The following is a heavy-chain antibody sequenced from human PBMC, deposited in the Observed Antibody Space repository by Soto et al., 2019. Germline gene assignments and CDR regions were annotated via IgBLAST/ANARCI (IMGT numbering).Heavy chain of an antibody. J-gene: IGHJ5*02. CDR2: ISSSSSYT. Sequence: GGSLRLSCAASGFTFSDYYMSWIRQAPGKGLEWVSYISSSSSYTNYADSVKGRFTISRDNAKNSLYLQMNSLRAEDTAVYYCARDVLRFLEWSTPKKYNWFDPWGQGTLVTVSS. D-gene: IGHD3-3*01. V-gene: IGHV3-11*06. CDR3: ARDVLRFLEWSTPKKYNWFDP. CDR1: GFTFSDYY.